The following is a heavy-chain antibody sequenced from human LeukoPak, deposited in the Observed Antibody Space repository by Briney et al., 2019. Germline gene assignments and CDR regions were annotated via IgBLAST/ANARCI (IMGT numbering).Heavy chain of an antibody. V-gene: IGHV3-48*03. D-gene: IGHD1-7*01. CDR1: GFTFSSYE. CDR2: ISSSGSTI. J-gene: IGHJ5*02. Sequence: PGGSLRLSCAASGFTFSSYEMNWVRQAPGKGLEWVSYISSSGSTIYYADSVKGRFTISRDNAKNSLYLQMNGLRADDTAVYYCARGVKSAIGKWNYVWFDPWGPGTLVTVSS. CDR3: ARGVKSAIGKWNYVWFDP.